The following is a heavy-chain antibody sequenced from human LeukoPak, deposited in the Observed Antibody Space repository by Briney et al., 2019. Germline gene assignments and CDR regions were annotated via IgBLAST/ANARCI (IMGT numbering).Heavy chain of an antibody. J-gene: IGHJ6*03. Sequence: GGSLRLSCAASGFTFSSYAMHWVRQAPGKGLEYVSAISSNGGSTYYANSVKGRFTISRDNSKNTLYLQMGSLRAEDMAVYYCARDGRKRVGGYADYYCYYMDVWGKGTTVTVSS. CDR1: GFTFSSYA. CDR3: ARDGRKRVGGYADYYCYYMDV. D-gene: IGHD5-12*01. V-gene: IGHV3-64*01. CDR2: ISSNGGST.